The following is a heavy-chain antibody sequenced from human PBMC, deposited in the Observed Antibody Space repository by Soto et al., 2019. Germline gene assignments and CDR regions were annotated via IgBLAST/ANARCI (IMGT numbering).Heavy chain of an antibody. J-gene: IGHJ4*02. V-gene: IGHV3-30-3*01. CDR3: ERESTGYSGSYFDY. D-gene: IGHD1-26*01. CDR2: ISYDGSNK. CDR1: GFTFSSYA. Sequence: QVPLVESGGGVVQPGRSLRLSWAGSGFTFSSYAMHWVRQAPGKGMECVAVISYDGSNKYYADSVKGRFTISRDNSKNTLYLQMKSLRAEDTAVSYCERESTGYSGSYFDYWGQGTLVTVSS.